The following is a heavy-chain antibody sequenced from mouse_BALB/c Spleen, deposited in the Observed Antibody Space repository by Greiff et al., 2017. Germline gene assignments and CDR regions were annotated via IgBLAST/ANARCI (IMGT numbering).Heavy chain of an antibody. CDR1: GFSLTSYG. D-gene: IGHD2-1*01. V-gene: IGHV2-9*02. Sequence: QVQLQQSGPGLVAPSQSLSITCTVSGFSLTSYGVHWVRQPPGKGLEWLGVIWAGGSTNYNSALMSRLSISKDNSKSQVFLKMNSLQTDDTAMYYCARGGNYVGDYYAMDYWGQGTSVTVSS. CDR3: ARGGNYVGDYYAMDY. J-gene: IGHJ4*01. CDR2: IWAGGST.